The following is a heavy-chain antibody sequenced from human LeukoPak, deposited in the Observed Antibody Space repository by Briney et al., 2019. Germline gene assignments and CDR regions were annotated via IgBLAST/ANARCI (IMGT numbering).Heavy chain of an antibody. D-gene: IGHD1-1*01. J-gene: IGHJ5*02. Sequence: PGGSLRLSCAASGFTFSSYWMSWVRQAPGKGLEWVANIKQDGSEKYYVDSVKGRFTISRDNAKNSLYLQMNSLRAEDTAVYYCARANVHRVWWSDPWGQGTLVTVSS. CDR2: IKQDGSEK. CDR3: ARANVHRVWWSDP. V-gene: IGHV3-7*01. CDR1: GFTFSSYW.